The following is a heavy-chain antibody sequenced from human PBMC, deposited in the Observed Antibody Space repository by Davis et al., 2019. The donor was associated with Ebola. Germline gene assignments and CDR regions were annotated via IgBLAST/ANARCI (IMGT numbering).Heavy chain of an antibody. CDR2: IFHGGRS. D-gene: IGHD1-26*01. J-gene: IGHJ5*02. Sequence: SETLSLTCRVSGASISGYYWTWVRQSPGKGLEWIGHIFHGGRSDYNPSLKSRVSVSIEPPKNQFSLNLHSLTVADTGFYFCTARRGSGWFDPWGQGTLVTVSS. V-gene: IGHV4-59*08. CDR1: GASISGYY. CDR3: TARRGSGWFDP.